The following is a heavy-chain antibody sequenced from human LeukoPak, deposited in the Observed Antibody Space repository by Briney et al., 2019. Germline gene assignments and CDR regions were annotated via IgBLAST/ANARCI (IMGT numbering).Heavy chain of an antibody. CDR1: GFTFSSYA. J-gene: IGHJ4*02. CDR2: LSGSGGST. V-gene: IGHV3-23*01. CDR3: AKGDRGSYGLFDY. D-gene: IGHD3-10*01. Sequence: GGSLRLSCAASGFTFSSYAMSWVRQAPGKGLEWVSALSGSGGSTYYADSVKGRFTISRDNSKNTLYLQMNSLRAEDTAVYYCAKGDRGSYGLFDYWGQGTLVTVSS.